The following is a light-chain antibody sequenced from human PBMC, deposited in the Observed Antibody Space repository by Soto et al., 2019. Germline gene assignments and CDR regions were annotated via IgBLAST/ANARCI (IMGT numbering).Light chain of an antibody. CDR2: GAS. Sequence: EIVMTQSPATLSVSPGERATFSCRASQSLRTNLAWYQQKPGQAPRLLIYGASTRATGIPTRFSGSGSGTEFTLTISSLQSEDFAIYFCQQYNNWPRTFGQGTKVEIK. CDR3: QQYNNWPRT. CDR1: QSLRTN. J-gene: IGKJ1*01. V-gene: IGKV3-15*01.